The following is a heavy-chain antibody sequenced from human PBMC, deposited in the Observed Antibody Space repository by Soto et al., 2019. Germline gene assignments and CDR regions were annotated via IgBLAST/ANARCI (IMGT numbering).Heavy chain of an antibody. CDR3: ARGQQTGDLGGFDY. CDR2: IIPIFGTA. CDR1: GGTFSSYA. J-gene: IGHJ4*02. D-gene: IGHD7-27*01. V-gene: IGHV1-69*13. Sequence: ASVKVSCKASGGTFSSYAISWVRQAPGQGLEWMGGIIPIFGTANYAQKFQGRVTITADESTSTAYMELSSLRSEDTAVYYCARGQQTGDLGGFDYWGQGTLVTVSS.